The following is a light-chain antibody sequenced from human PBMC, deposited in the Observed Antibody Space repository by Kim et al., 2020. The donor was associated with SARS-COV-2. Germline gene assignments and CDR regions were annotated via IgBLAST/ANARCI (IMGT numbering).Light chain of an antibody. Sequence: SELTQDPAVSVALGQTVRITCQGDSLRNYYASWYQQKPGQAPIVVIYGKNNRLSGIPDRFSGSSSGITASLTITGAQPEDEADYYCNSRDSSTNQLVFGGGTKLTVL. J-gene: IGLJ2*01. CDR3: NSRDSSTNQLV. CDR1: SLRNYY. V-gene: IGLV3-19*01. CDR2: GKN.